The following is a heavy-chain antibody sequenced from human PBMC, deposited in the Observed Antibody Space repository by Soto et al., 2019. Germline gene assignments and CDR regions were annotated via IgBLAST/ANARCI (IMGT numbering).Heavy chain of an antibody. CDR1: GGSISSCGYY. J-gene: IGHJ6*02. D-gene: IGHD2-2*01. CDR3: ARGTRYYYYGMDV. CDR2: IYYSGSN. Sequence: PSETLSLTCTVSGGSISSCGYYWSWIRQHPGKGLEWIGYIYYSGSNYYNPSLKSRVTISIDTSKNQFSLKLSSVTAADTAVYYCARGTRYYYYGMDVWGQGTTVTVSS. V-gene: IGHV4-31*03.